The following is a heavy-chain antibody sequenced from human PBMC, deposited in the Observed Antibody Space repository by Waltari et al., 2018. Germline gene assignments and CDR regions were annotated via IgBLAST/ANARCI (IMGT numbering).Heavy chain of an antibody. CDR1: GFTFSTYV. CDR3: ARGSGVDY. V-gene: IGHV3-23*01. J-gene: IGHJ4*02. Sequence: EVQLLESGGGLVQPGGSLRLSCAASGFTFSTYVMNWFRQAPGKWLECVSSISDGGGIINYADSLKGRFTISRDNSKNTVYLQMKSLRAEDTAVYYCARGSGVDYWGQGTLVTISS. CDR2: ISDGGGII. D-gene: IGHD7-27*01.